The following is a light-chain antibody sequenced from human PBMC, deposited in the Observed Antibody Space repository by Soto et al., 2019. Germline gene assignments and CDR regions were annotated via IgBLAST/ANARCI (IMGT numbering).Light chain of an antibody. CDR3: QQYYSTPLT. J-gene: IGKJ4*01. V-gene: IGKV4-1*01. CDR1: QSVLYSSNNKNY. CDR2: WAS. Sequence: DIVMTQSPDSLAVSLGERATINCKSSQSVLYSSNNKNYLAWYQQKPGQPPKLLIYWASTRESGVPDRFSGSGSGTDFTLTISSLQAEDVAVYYCQQYYSTPLTFXGGTKPDIK.